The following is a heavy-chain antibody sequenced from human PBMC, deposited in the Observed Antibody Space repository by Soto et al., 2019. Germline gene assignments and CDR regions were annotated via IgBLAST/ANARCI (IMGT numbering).Heavy chain of an antibody. CDR2: IIPIFGTA. Sequence: QVQLVQSGAEVKKPGSSVKVSCKASGGTFSSYAISWVRQAPGQGLEWMGGIIPIFGTANYAQKFQGRVTITADESTSTAYMELSSLRSEDTAVYYCARIRGRHRRYYYYGMDVWGQGTTVTVSS. V-gene: IGHV1-69*01. CDR3: ARIRGRHRRYYYYGMDV. CDR1: GGTFSSYA. J-gene: IGHJ6*02. D-gene: IGHD3-16*01.